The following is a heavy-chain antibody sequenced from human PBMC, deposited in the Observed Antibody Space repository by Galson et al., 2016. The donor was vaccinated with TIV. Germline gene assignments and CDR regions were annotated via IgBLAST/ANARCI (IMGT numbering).Heavy chain of an antibody. Sequence: SLRLSCATSGFSFHHYTMHWVRQVPGKGLEWVSLISWEGEKTYYAHSVEGRFTISRDNSRSSLYLHMNNLRTEDTAVYFCAKDYMWKEDYYYMDVWGRGTTVIVSS. D-gene: IGHD1-1*01. J-gene: IGHJ6*03. CDR3: AKDYMWKEDYYYMDV. V-gene: IGHV3-43*01. CDR2: ISWEGEKT. CDR1: GFSFHHYT.